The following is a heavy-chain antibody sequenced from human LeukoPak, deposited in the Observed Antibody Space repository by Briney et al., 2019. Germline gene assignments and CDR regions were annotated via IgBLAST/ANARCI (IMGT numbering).Heavy chain of an antibody. V-gene: IGHV3-7*01. CDR3: ARALNVDTAMVQVDAFDI. CDR2: IKQDGSEK. D-gene: IGHD5-18*01. Sequence: PGGSLRLSCAASGFTFSSYWMSWVRQAPGKGLEWVANIKQDGSEKYYVDSVKGRFTISRDNAKNSLYLQMNSLRAEDTAVYYCARALNVDTAMVQVDAFDIWGQGTMVTVSS. CDR1: GFTFSSYW. J-gene: IGHJ3*02.